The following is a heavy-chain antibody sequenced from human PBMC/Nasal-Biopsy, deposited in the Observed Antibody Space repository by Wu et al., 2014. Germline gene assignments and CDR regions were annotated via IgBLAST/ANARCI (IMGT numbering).Heavy chain of an antibody. D-gene: IGHD3-3*01. Sequence: TLSLTCTVSGGSINGYYWSWVRQPAGKGLEWIGRIYSSGSTNYNPSLRSRVTMSVDTSNNQFSLKLTSVTATDTAVYHCARDQGFWSGYSGFDPWG. CDR2: IYSSGST. J-gene: IGHJ5*02. V-gene: IGHV4-4*07. CDR1: GGSINGYY. CDR3: ARDQGFWSGYSGFDP.